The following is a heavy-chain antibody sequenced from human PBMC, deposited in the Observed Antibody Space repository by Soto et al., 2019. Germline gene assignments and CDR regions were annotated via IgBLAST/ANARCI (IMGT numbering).Heavy chain of an antibody. J-gene: IGHJ4*02. CDR2: VANDGSNQ. V-gene: IGHV3-30*03. Sequence: QVQLVESGGGVVQPGRSLRLSCAASGFTFSSYGMQWVRQSPGEGPEWVAIVANDGSNQYYAESVKGRFTICRDNSKTTVFLEMDSLRPEYTAVYYCAGRSGGSSWYPPDYWGQGTLVTVSS. D-gene: IGHD6-13*01. CDR1: GFTFSSYG. CDR3: AGRSGGSSWYPPDY.